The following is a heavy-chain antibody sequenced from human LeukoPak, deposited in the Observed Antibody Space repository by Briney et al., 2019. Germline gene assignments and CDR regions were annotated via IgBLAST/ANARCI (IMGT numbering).Heavy chain of an antibody. CDR2: FDPEDWET. CDR3: ATGEPNRYYYDSSGYLGY. CDR1: GYTLTELS. Sequence: ASVKVSCKVSGYTLTELSMHWVRQAPGKGLEWVGGFDPEDWETIYAQKFQGRVTMTEDTSTDPAYMELGSVRSEDTAVYYCATGEPNRYYYDSSGYLGYWGQGTLVTVSS. V-gene: IGHV1-24*01. J-gene: IGHJ4*02. D-gene: IGHD3-22*01.